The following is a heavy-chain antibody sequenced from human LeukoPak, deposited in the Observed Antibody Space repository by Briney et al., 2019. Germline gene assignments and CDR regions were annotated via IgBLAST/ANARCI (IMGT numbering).Heavy chain of an antibody. CDR3: TRASTTVTTFVY. J-gene: IGHJ4*02. CDR1: GFTFSSYS. CDR2: ISSSSYI. V-gene: IGHV3-21*01. Sequence: GGSLRLSCAASGFTFSSYSMNWVRQAPGKGLEWVSSISSSSYIYYADSVKGRFTISRDNAKNSLYLQMNSLRAEDTAVYYCTRASTTVTTFVYWGQGTLVTVSS. D-gene: IGHD4-11*01.